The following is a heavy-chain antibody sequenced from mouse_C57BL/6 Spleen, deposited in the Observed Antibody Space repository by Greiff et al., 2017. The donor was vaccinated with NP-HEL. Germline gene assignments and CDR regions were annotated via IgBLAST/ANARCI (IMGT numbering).Heavy chain of an antibody. CDR3: ARSGGYLYAMDY. CDR2: IYPSDSET. CDR1: GYTFTSYW. J-gene: IGHJ4*01. Sequence: VQLQQPGAELVRPGSSVKLSCKASGYTFTSYWMDWVKQRPGQGLEWIGNIYPSDSETHYNQKFKDKATLTVDKSSSTAYMQLSSLTSEDSAVYYCARSGGYLYAMDYWGQGTSVTVSS. D-gene: IGHD2-2*01. V-gene: IGHV1-61*01.